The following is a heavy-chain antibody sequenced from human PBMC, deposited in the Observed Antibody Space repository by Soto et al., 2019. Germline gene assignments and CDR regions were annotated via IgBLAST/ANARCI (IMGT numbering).Heavy chain of an antibody. CDR2: IYYSGST. CDR3: ARGKWYSCES. CDR1: GGSITSGGYF. J-gene: IGHJ5*02. Sequence: SDTLSLTCTVSGGSITSGGYFWSWIRQHPGKGLEWIGYIYYSGSTYYEPSLTSRVIISIDTSNNQLSLTLTSVTAADTAIYYCARGKWYSCESWGQGTLVTVSS. D-gene: IGHD1-1*01. V-gene: IGHV4-31*03.